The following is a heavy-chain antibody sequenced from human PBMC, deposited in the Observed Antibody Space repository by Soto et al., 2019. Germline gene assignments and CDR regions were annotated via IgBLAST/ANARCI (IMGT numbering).Heavy chain of an antibody. CDR1: GFTFSSYS. D-gene: IGHD6-6*01. CDR2: ISSSSTI. J-gene: IGHJ5*02. V-gene: IGHV3-48*02. CDR3: AREFEYSSS. Sequence: EVQLVESGGGLVQPGGSLRLSCAASGFTFSSYSMNWVRQAPGKGLEWVSYISSSSTIYYADSVKGRFTISRDNAKNSLYLQMNSLRDEDTAVYYCAREFEYSSSWGQGTLVTVSS.